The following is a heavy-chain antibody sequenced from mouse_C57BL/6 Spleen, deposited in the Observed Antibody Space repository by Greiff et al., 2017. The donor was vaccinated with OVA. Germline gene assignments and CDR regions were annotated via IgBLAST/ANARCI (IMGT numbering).Heavy chain of an antibody. CDR1: GYTFTDYY. CDR2: IYPGSGNT. CDR3: ARGIYGSSPYWYFDV. V-gene: IGHV1-76*01. D-gene: IGHD1-1*01. J-gene: IGHJ1*03. Sequence: QVQLKESGAELVRPGASVKLSCKASGYTFTDYYINWVKQRPGQGLEWIARIYPGSGNTYYNEKFKGKATLTAEKSSSTAYMQLSSLTSEDSAVYFCARGIYGSSPYWYFDVWGTGTTVTVSS.